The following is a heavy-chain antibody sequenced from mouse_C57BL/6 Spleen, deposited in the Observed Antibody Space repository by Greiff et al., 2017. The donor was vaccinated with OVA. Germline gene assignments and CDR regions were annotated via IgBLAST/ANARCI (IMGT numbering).Heavy chain of an antibody. J-gene: IGHJ4*01. CDR3: ARRWTDPYYYAMDY. CDR1: GYAFSSYW. Sequence: QVQLKQSGAELVKPGASVKISCKASGYAFSSYWMNWVKQRPGKGLEWIGQIYPGDGDTNYNGKFKGKATLTADKSSSTAYMQLSSLTSKDSAVYFCARRWTDPYYYAMDYWGQGTSVTVSS. V-gene: IGHV1-80*01. CDR2: IYPGDGDT.